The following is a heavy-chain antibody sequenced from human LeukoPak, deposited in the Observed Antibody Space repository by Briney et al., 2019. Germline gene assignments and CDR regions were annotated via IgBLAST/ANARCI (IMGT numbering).Heavy chain of an antibody. CDR3: ARVGYSSGWYLDY. D-gene: IGHD6-25*01. Sequence: GGSLRLSCAASGFTFSSYSMNWVRQAPGKGLEWVSSISSSSSYIYYADSVKGRFTISRDNAKNSLYLQMNSLRAEDTAVYYCARVGYSSGWYLDYWGQGTLVTVSS. CDR2: ISSSSSYI. J-gene: IGHJ4*02. V-gene: IGHV3-21*01. CDR1: GFTFSSYS.